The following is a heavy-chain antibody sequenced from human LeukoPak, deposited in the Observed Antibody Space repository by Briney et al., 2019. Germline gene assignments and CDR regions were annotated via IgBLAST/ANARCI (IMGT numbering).Heavy chain of an antibody. V-gene: IGHV3-30*04. CDR3: ARDRGSQSFDAFDI. D-gene: IGHD4-11*01. CDR2: ISYDGSNK. CDR1: GFTFSSYA. Sequence: GGSLRLSCAASGFTFSSYAMHWVRQAPGKGLEWVAVISYDGSNKYYADSVNARFTISRDNSKNSLYLQMNSLRAEDTAVYYCARDRGSQSFDAFDIWGQGTMVTVSS. J-gene: IGHJ3*02.